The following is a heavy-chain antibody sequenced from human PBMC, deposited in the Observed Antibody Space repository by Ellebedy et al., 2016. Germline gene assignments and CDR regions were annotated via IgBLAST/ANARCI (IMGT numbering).Heavy chain of an antibody. CDR3: ARGSIFSPMVRGVIHRFDP. CDR1: GGSFSGYY. CDR2: INHSGST. D-gene: IGHD3-10*01. J-gene: IGHJ5*02. V-gene: IGHV4-34*01. Sequence: SETLSLXXAVYGGSFSGYYWSWIRQPPGKGLEWIGEINHSGSTNYNPSLKSRVTISVDTSKNQFSLKLSSVTAADTAVYYCARGSIFSPMVRGVIHRFDPWGQGTLVTVSS.